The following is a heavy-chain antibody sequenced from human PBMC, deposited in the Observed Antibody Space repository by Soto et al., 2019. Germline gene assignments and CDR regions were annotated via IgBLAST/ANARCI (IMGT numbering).Heavy chain of an antibody. D-gene: IGHD6-13*01. CDR1: GGSISSGGYY. CDR3: ARARYSSSWTGPVFDY. Sequence: SETLSLTCTVSGGSISSGGYYWSWIRQHPGKGLEWIGYIYYSGSTYYNPSLKSRVTISVDTSKNQFSLKLSSVTAADTAVYYCARARYSSSWTGPVFDYWGHGTLVTVSS. J-gene: IGHJ4*01. V-gene: IGHV4-31*03. CDR2: IYYSGST.